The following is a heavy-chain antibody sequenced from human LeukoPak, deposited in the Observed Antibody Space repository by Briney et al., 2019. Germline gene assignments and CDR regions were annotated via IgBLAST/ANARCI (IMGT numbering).Heavy chain of an antibody. CDR2: MHYSGST. Sequence: SETLSLTCTVSGGSIRSYYWSWIRQSPGKGLEWIGNMHYSGSTNYNPSLKSRATISVDTSKNQFSLMLSSVTAADTALYYCAKVTIQLWPRGAFDIWGQGTMVTVSS. V-gene: IGHV4-59*01. D-gene: IGHD5-18*01. CDR1: GGSIRSYY. J-gene: IGHJ3*02. CDR3: AKVTIQLWPRGAFDI.